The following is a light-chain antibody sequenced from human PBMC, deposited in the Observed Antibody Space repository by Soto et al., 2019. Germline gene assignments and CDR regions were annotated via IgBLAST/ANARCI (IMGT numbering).Light chain of an antibody. J-gene: IGLJ1*01. CDR2: RNN. V-gene: IGLV1-47*01. CDR1: ISNIGSNY. CDR3: AAWDDSLSGSYV. Sequence: QSVLTQPPSASGTPGQRVTISCSGSISNIGSNYVFWYQQLPGTAPKLLIYRNNKRPSGVPDRFSGSKSGTSASLAISGLLSEDEADYYCAAWDDSLSGSYVFGTGTKVTVL.